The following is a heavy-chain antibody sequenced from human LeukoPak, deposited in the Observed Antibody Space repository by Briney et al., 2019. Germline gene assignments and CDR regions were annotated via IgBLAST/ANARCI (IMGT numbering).Heavy chain of an antibody. CDR2: IYPGDSDT. D-gene: IGHD6-19*01. V-gene: IGHV5-51*01. Sequence: GESLKISCKGSGYTFTKCWIGWVRQMPGKGLEWVGIIYPGDSDTRYSPSFQGQVTISADKSISTAYLQWSSLKASDTAMYYCAASYNTGWYSFDYWGQGTLVTVSS. CDR3: AASYNTGWYSFDY. J-gene: IGHJ4*02. CDR1: GYTFTKCW.